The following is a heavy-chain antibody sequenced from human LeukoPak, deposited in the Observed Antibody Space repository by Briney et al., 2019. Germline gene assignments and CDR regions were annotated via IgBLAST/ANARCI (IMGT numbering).Heavy chain of an antibody. D-gene: IGHD3-3*01. CDR2: IEQDGSEK. V-gene: IGHV3-7*01. J-gene: IGHJ4*02. CDR1: GFTFSSYW. Sequence: GGSLRLSCAASGFTFSSYWMSRVRQAPGMGLEWVANIEQDGSEKYYVDSVKGRFTISRDNAKNSLILQMNSLRAEDTAVYYCGRDYDLWGQGTLVTVSS. CDR3: GRDYDL.